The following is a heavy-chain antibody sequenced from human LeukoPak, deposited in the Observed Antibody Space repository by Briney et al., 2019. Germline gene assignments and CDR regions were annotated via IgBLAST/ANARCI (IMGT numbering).Heavy chain of an antibody. J-gene: IGHJ4*02. D-gene: IGHD6-19*01. CDR2: IYHSGST. V-gene: IGHV4-4*02. CDR1: GGSISSSNW. CDR3: ARQREGSGFEYFDY. Sequence: SGTLSLSCAVSGGSISSSNWWSWVHQPPGKGLEWIGEIYHSGSTNYNPSLKSRVTISVDKSKNQFSLKLSSVTAADTAVYYCARQREGSGFEYFDYWGQGTLVTVSS.